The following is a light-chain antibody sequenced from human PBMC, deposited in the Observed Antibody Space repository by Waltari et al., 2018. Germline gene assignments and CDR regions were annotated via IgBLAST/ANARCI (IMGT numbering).Light chain of an antibody. J-gene: IGKJ2*01. CDR1: QSVSSSY. V-gene: IGKV3-20*01. CDR2: GAS. CDR3: QQYGSSPET. Sequence: CRASQSVSSSYLAWYQQKPGQAPRLLIYGASSRATGIPDRFSGSGSVTDFTLTISRLEPEDFAVYYCQQYGSSPETFGQGTKVEIK.